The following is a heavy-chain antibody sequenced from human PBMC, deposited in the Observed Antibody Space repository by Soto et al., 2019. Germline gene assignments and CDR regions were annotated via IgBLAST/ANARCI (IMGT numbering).Heavy chain of an antibody. V-gene: IGHV1-2*02. D-gene: IGHD3-3*01. CDR2: INPNSGVT. J-gene: IGHJ4*02. Sequence: ASLKVSCKASGYTFTGYYMHWVRQAPGQGLEWMGWINPNSGVTNYAQKFQGRVTMTRDTSISTAYMELSRLRSDDTAVYYCASAHRFLERLLFVYWGQGTLVTGSS. CDR3: ASAHRFLERLLFVY. CDR1: GYTFTGYY.